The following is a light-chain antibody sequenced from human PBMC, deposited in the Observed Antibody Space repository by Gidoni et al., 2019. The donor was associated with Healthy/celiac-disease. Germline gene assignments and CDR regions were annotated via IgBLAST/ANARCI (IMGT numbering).Light chain of an antibody. CDR1: QSISSW. V-gene: IGKV1-5*03. Sequence: TKMTQFPSTLSASVGDRVTITCRASQSISSWLAWYQQKPGKAPKLLIYKASSLESGVPSRFSGSGSGTEFTLTISSLQPDDFATYYCQQYNSYSWTFGQGTKVEIK. CDR3: QQYNSYSWT. CDR2: KAS. J-gene: IGKJ1*01.